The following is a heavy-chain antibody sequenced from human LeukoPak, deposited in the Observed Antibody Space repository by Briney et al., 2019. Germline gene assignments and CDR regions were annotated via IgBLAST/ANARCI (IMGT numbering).Heavy chain of an antibody. V-gene: IGHV3-64*01. CDR1: GFTFSSYA. J-gene: IGHJ4*02. CDR2: ISSNGGST. Sequence: GGSLRLSCAASGFTFSSYAMHWVRQAPGKGLEYVSAISSNGGSTYYANSVKGRFTISRDNSKNTLYLQMGSLRAEDMAVYYCARGLWFGGVFDYWGQGTLVTVSS. D-gene: IGHD3-10*01. CDR3: ARGLWFGGVFDY.